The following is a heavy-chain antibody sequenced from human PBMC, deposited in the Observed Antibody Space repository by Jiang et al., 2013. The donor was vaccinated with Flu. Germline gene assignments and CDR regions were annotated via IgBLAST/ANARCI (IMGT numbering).Heavy chain of an antibody. CDR2: IYYSGST. D-gene: IGHD3-10*01. V-gene: IGHV4-39*01. J-gene: IGHJ5*02. CDR1: GGSISSSSYY. CDR3: ARHHLPRSNWFDP. Sequence: GSGLVKPSETLSLTCTVSGGSISSSSYYWGWIRQPPGKGLEWIGSIYYSGSTYYNPSLKSRVTISVDTSKNQFSLKLSSVTAADTAVYYCARHHLPRSNWFDPWGQGTL.